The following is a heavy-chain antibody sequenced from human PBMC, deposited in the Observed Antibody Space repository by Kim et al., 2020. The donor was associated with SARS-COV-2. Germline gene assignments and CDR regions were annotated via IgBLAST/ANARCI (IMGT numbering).Heavy chain of an antibody. J-gene: IGHJ6*02. CDR2: IKEDESEK. D-gene: IGHD2-21*02. V-gene: IGHV3-7*03. CDR1: GFTFATYW. CDR3: ARQMVTGTGASSYGVDV. Sequence: GGSLRLSCAASGFTFATYWMSWVRQAPGKGLEWVANIKEDESEKYYVDSVKGRFTISRDNAKNSLYLQMNTLTAEDTGVYYCARQMVTGTGASSYGVDVWGQGTTVTVSS.